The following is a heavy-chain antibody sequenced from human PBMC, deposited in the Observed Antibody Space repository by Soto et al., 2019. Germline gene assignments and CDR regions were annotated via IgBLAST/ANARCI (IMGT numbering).Heavy chain of an antibody. CDR2: ISFDGSHK. D-gene: IGHD3-9*01. J-gene: IGHJ4*02. Sequence: PGGSLRLSCRASGFTSRSYAMHWVRQAPGKGLEWVAVISFDGSHKYYADSVKGRFTISRDNSRNTLYLQMNSLRVGDTAVFYCASDYDILTGYYFGPGDYWGQGTLVTVSS. V-gene: IGHV3-30-3*01. CDR1: GFTSRSYA. CDR3: ASDYDILTGYYFGPGDY.